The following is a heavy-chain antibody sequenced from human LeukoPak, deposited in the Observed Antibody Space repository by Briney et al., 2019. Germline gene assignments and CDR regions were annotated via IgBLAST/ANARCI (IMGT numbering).Heavy chain of an antibody. CDR3: ARVGYYDSSGYYYFWFVSADISRGWFDP. V-gene: IGHV1-18*01. CDR1: GYTFTSYG. D-gene: IGHD3-22*01. J-gene: IGHJ5*02. CDR2: ISAYNGNT. Sequence: GASVKVSCKASGYTFTSYGISWVRQAPGQGLEWMGWISAYNGNTNYAQKLQGRVTMTTDTSTSTAYMELRSLRSDDTAVHYCARVGYYDSSGYYYFWFVSADISRGWFDPWGQGTLVTVSS.